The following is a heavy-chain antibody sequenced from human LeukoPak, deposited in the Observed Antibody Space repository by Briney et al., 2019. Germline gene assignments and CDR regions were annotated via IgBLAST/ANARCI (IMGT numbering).Heavy chain of an antibody. CDR3: ARGDILTGYSY. CDR1: GGSFSAYY. CDR2: INHSGST. Sequence: SETLSLTCAVYGGSFSAYYWSWIRQPPGKGREWIGEINHSGSTNYNPSLKSRVTISVDTSKNQFSLNLRSATAADTAVYYCARGDILTGYSYWGQGTLVTVSS. D-gene: IGHD3-9*01. J-gene: IGHJ4*02. V-gene: IGHV4-34*01.